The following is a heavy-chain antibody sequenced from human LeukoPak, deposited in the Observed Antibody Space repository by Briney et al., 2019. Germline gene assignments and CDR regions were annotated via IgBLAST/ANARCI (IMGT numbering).Heavy chain of an antibody. Sequence: GGSLRLSCAASGFIFSSYAMHWVRQAPGKGLEWVAVILYAGSNKYYADSVKGRFTISRDNSKNTLYLQMNSLRAEDTAVYYCARVGLRSTYYFDYWGQGTLVTVSS. V-gene: IGHV3-30*04. J-gene: IGHJ4*02. CDR3: ARVGLRSTYYFDY. D-gene: IGHD3-3*01. CDR2: ILYAGSNK. CDR1: GFIFSSYA.